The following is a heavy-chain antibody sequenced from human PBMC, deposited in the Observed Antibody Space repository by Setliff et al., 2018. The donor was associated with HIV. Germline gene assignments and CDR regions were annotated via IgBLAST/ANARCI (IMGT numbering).Heavy chain of an antibody. D-gene: IGHD6-19*01. J-gene: IGHJ4*02. V-gene: IGHV4-4*07. CDR1: GGSISSYY. CDR3: ARDGGSSGWYFVLGYSDY. Sequence: SETLSLTCTVSGGSISSYYRSWIRQPAGKGLEWIGHIYISGSTNYNPSFNSRVTMSVDTSKNQFSLRLTSVTAADTAMYYCARDGGSSGWYFVLGYSDYWGPGTLVTVSS. CDR2: IYISGST.